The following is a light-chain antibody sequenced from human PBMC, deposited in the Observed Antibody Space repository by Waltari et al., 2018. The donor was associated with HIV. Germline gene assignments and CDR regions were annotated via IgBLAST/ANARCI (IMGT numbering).Light chain of an antibody. CDR1: NSNIGRYA. CDR2: SNT. CDR3: AAWDDSLSGSVV. V-gene: IGLV1-44*01. Sequence: QSVLTQPPSASGAPGQRVSISCSGGNSNIGRYAVSWYQQLPGTAPKLLIYSNTQRPSGFPDRFSGSKSGTSASLAIGGLQSEDEADYYCAAWDDSLSGSVVFGGGTKLTVL. J-gene: IGLJ2*01.